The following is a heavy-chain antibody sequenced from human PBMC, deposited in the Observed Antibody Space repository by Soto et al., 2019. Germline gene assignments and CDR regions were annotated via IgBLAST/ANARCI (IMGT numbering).Heavy chain of an antibody. D-gene: IGHD1-26*01. J-gene: IGHJ4*02. CDR1: GFTFSSYA. V-gene: IGHV3-23*01. CDR2: ISGSGGST. CDR3: AKDKSGSYSLIDY. Sequence: GGSLRLSCAASGFTFSSYAMSWARQAPGKGLEWVSAISGSGGSTYYADSVKGRFTISRDNSKNTLYLQMNSLRAEDTAVYYCAKDKSGSYSLIDYWGQGTLVTVSS.